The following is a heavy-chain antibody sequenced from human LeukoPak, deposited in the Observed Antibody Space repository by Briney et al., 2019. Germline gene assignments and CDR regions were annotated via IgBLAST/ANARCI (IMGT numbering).Heavy chain of an antibody. CDR3: ARVRPWDYGDYPQWYFDL. CDR1: GYTFTSYA. V-gene: IGHV1-3*01. CDR2: INAGNGNT. J-gene: IGHJ2*01. D-gene: IGHD4-17*01. Sequence: ASVKVSCKASGYTFTSYAMHWVRQAPGQRLEWMGWINAGNGNTKYSQKFQGRVTITRDTSASTAYMELSSLRSEDMAVYYCARVRPWDYGDYPQWYFDLWGRGTLVTVSS.